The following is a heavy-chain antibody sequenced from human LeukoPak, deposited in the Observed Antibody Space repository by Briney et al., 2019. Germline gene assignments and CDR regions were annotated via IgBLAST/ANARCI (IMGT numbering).Heavy chain of an antibody. J-gene: IGHJ4*02. CDR1: GFTFSSYA. Sequence: XGSLRLSCAAPGFTFSSYAMSWVRQAPGKGLEWVSSVTGNGDNTFHADSVKGRFTISRDNSKNMLYLQINSLRAEDTAVYYCARDRNYFEALHRSYWGQGTLVTVSS. CDR3: ARDRNYFEALHRSY. V-gene: IGHV3-23*01. D-gene: IGHD3-10*01. CDR2: VTGNGDNT.